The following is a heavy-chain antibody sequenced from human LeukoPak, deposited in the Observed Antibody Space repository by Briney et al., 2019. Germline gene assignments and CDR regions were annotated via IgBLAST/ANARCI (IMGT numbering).Heavy chain of an antibody. Sequence: PGGSLRLSCSASGFTFDDYAMHWVRQAPGKGLEWVSGISWNSGSIGYADSVKGRFTISRDNAKNSLYPQMNSLRAEDTALYYCAKGISTMVGAAYFDYWGQGTLVTVSS. CDR2: ISWNSGSI. J-gene: IGHJ4*02. CDR3: AKGISTMVGAAYFDY. CDR1: GFTFDDYA. V-gene: IGHV3-9*01. D-gene: IGHD1-26*01.